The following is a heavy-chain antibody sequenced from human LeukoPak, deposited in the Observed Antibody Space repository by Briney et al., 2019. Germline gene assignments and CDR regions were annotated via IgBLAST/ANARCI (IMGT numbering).Heavy chain of an antibody. CDR3: ARDIPFGELPGDYFDY. CDR1: GYTFTSYD. Sequence: ASVKVSCKASGYTFTSYDISWVRQAPGQGLEWMGWISAYNGNTNNAQKVQGRVTMTTDTSTSTAYMELRGLRSDDTAVYYCARDIPFGELPGDYFDYWGQGTLVTVSS. J-gene: IGHJ4*02. CDR2: ISAYNGNT. D-gene: IGHD3-10*01. V-gene: IGHV1-18*01.